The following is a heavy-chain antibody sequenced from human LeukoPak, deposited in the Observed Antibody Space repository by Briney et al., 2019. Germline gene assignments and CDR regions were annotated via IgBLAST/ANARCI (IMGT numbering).Heavy chain of an antibody. CDR1: GGSISSYY. CDR3: ARAVISPYYYYMDV. D-gene: IGHD3-16*02. Sequence: SETLSLTYTVSGGSISSYYWSSIRQPAGKGLERIGRIYTSGSTNSHPSLKSRVTMSVDTSKYQFSLKLSSVTAADTAVYYCARAVISPYYYYMDVWGKGTTVSVSS. V-gene: IGHV4-4*07. CDR2: IYTSGST. J-gene: IGHJ6*03.